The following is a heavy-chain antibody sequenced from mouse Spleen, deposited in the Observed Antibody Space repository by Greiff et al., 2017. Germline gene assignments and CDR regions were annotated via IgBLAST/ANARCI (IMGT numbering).Heavy chain of an antibody. J-gene: IGHJ1*01. Sequence: VQLKESGPELMKPGASVKISCKASGYSFTSYYMHWVKQSHGKSLEWIGYIDPFNGGTSYNQKFKGKATLTVDKSSSTAYMHLSSLTSEDSAVYYCAIMITYDVWGAGTTVTVSS. CDR2: IDPFNGGT. CDR1: GYSFTSYY. D-gene: IGHD2-4*01. V-gene: IGHV1S135*01. CDR3: AIMITYDV.